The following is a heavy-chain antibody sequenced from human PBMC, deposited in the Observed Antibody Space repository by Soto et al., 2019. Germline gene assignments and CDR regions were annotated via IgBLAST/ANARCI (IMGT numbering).Heavy chain of an antibody. CDR1: GFIFSSYA. CDR2: ISGSGTTA. CDR3: EKTTDGWFSAFEI. J-gene: IGHJ3*02. V-gene: IGHV3-23*01. Sequence: EVQLLESGGGLVQPGGSLRLSCAASGFIFSSYAMSWVLQAPGKGLEWVSAISGSGTTAYYADSVKGRFTFSRDNSKKTMYLQMHSLRAEDKAVYYCEKTTDGWFSAFEIWGQGTMVTVSS. D-gene: IGHD6-19*01.